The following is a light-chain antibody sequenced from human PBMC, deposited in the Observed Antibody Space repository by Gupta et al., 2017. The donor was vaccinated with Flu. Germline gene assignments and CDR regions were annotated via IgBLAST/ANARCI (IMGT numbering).Light chain of an antibody. CDR2: GAS. Sequence: PGTLSVSPGERATLSCRASQSVSSSLAWYQQKPGQPPRLLIYGASTRATGIPARFSGRGSGTEFTLTISSLQSEDFAVYYCQQYNYWPGTFGQGTKVEIK. CDR1: QSVSSS. V-gene: IGKV3-15*01. CDR3: QQYNYWPGT. J-gene: IGKJ1*01.